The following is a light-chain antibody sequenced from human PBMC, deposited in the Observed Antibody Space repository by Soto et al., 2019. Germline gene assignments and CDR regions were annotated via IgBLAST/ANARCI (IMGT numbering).Light chain of an antibody. Sequence: SYELTQTSSVSVAPGQTAKITCGGNNIGSKSVHWYQQKAGQAPVLVVHDDSGRPSGIPERFSGSNSANTATLTISRVEAGDEADYYCQVWESSGDQVVFAGGTKLTVL. CDR2: DDS. CDR3: QVWESSGDQVV. CDR1: NIGSKS. V-gene: IGLV3-21*02. J-gene: IGLJ2*01.